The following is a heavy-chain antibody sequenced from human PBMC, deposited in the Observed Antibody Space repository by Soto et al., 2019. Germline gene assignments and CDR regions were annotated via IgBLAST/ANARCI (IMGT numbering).Heavy chain of an antibody. J-gene: IGHJ3*02. CDR1: GGSFSGYY. CDR2: INHSGST. CDR3: ARGYYDYIWGSYRSDAFDI. D-gene: IGHD3-16*02. V-gene: IGHV4-34*01. Sequence: SETLSLTCAVYGGSFSGYYWSWIRQPPGKGLEWMGEINHSGSTNYNPALKSRVTISLDTSKNQFSLKLSSVTAADTAVYYCARGYYDYIWGSYRSDAFDIWGQGTMVTVSS.